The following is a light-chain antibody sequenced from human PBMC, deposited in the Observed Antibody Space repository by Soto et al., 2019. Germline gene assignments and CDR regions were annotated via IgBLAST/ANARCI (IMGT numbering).Light chain of an antibody. CDR2: GVN. V-gene: IGLV2-23*02. CDR3: CSYAGISTFYV. CDR1: SSDVGSYNL. Sequence: QSALTQPASVSGSPGQSITISCTGTSSDVGSYNLVSWYQQHPGKAPKLMIYGVNKRPSGVSNRFSGSKSGNTASLTISGLLAEDEADYYCCSYAGISTFYVFGTGTQLTVL. J-gene: IGLJ1*01.